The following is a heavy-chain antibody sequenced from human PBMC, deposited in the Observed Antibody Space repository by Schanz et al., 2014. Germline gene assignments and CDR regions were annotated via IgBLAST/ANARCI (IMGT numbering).Heavy chain of an antibody. V-gene: IGHV1-46*01. CDR3: ARDQSPYTNSSDVRYFDY. CDR1: GYTFTNFY. CDR2: INLSGGST. J-gene: IGHJ4*02. Sequence: QVQLVQSGAEVKKPGASVKVSCKASGYTFTNFYIHWVRQAPGQGLEWMGIINLSGGSTNNAQKFQGRITLTTDTATITAYMDLRSLRSDDTAVYYCARDQSPYTNSSDVRYFDYWGQGSLVTVSS. D-gene: IGHD6-6*01.